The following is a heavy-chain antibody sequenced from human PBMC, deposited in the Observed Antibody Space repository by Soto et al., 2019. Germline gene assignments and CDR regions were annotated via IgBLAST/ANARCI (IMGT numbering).Heavy chain of an antibody. D-gene: IGHD2-8*01. J-gene: IGHJ4*02. CDR3: TGIRHCTNGICYAEF. V-gene: IGHV4-39*01. CDR1: GGSISTSNYY. CDR2: IFYNGNT. Sequence: QLQLQESGPGLVKPSETLSLTCTVSGGSISTSNYYWGWIRQPPGKGLEWIGTIFYNGNTYYNPSLKSRVTISLDTSKNQFSLNLSSMTAAETAVYYCTGIRHCTNGICYAEFWGQGTQVTVSS.